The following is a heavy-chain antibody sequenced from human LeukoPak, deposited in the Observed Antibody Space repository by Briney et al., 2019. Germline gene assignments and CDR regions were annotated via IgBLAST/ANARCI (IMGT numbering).Heavy chain of an antibody. Sequence: PGGSLRLSCAASGFTNDDYAMHLVRQAPGKGLEWVSGISWNSGSIGYADSVKGRFTISRDNAKNSLYLQMNSLRAEDTALYYCAKENSHQGIAAEAGYYGMDVWGQGTTVTVSS. V-gene: IGHV3-9*01. CDR3: AKENSHQGIAAEAGYYGMDV. CDR1: GFTNDDYA. CDR2: ISWNSGSI. J-gene: IGHJ6*02. D-gene: IGHD6-13*01.